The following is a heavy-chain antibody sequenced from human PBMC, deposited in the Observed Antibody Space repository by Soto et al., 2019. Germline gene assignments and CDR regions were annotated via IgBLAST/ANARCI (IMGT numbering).Heavy chain of an antibody. V-gene: IGHV3-30-3*01. CDR3: AREHQRGGDYYYYGMDV. CDR1: RLTFSSYA. CDR2: ISYDGSNK. J-gene: IGHJ6*02. Sequence: GVPLRLSCAASRLTFSSYAMHWVRQNPGKGLEWVAVISYDGSNKYYADSVKGRFTISRDNSKNTLYLQMNSLRAEDTAVYYCAREHQRGGDYYYYGMDVWGQGPTVTVSS. D-gene: IGHD2-15*01.